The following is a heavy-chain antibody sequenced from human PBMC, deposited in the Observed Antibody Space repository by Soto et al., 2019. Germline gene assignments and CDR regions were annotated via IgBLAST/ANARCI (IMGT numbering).Heavy chain of an antibody. CDR2: IYDSGNT. J-gene: IGHJ6*02. V-gene: IGHV4-61*01. D-gene: IGHD3-10*01. CDR3: ARTYSWGSGRGRSMDV. CDR1: GGSVSSGSFY. Sequence: SETLSLTCTVSGGSVSSGSFYWGWIRQPPGKGLEWIGYIYDSGNTNYNPSLKSRVTILVDTSKNQFSLKLSSVTAADTAMYYCARTYSWGSGRGRSMDVWGQGTTVIAS.